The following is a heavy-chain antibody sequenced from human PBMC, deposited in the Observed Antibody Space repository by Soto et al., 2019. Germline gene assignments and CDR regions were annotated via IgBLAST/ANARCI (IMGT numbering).Heavy chain of an antibody. CDR1: GGSISSYY. D-gene: IGHD6-19*01. Sequence: SETLSLTCTVSGGSISSYYWSWIRQPPWKGLEWIGYIYYSGSTNYNPSLKSRVTISVDTPKNQFSLKLSSVTAADTAVYYCARHSSGWYTWFDPRGQGTLVTVS. V-gene: IGHV4-59*01. CDR2: IYYSGST. J-gene: IGHJ5*02. CDR3: ARHSSGWYTWFDP.